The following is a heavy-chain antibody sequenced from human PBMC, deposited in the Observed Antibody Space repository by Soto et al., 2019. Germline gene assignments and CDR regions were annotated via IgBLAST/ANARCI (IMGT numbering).Heavy chain of an antibody. D-gene: IGHD2-15*01. CDR3: PHRPGSGYAGSGAFDF. CDR2: IYWDDDK. J-gene: IGHJ4*02. V-gene: IGHV2-5*02. CDR1: GFSLSTCGVT. Sequence: QITLKESGPSLVNPTQTLTLTCTVSGFSLSTCGVTVGWIRQPPGKALEWLALIYWDDDKRYKPSLRIRLTLTMYTSKNQVVRVMTNIDPADTYTYDGPHRPGSGYAGSGAFDFWGQGALVTVSS.